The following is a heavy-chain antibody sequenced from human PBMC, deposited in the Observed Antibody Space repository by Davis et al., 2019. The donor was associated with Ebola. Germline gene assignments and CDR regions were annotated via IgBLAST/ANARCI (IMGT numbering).Heavy chain of an antibody. Sequence: PGGSLRLSCAASGFTFSSYWMSWVRQAPGKGLEWVANIKQDGSEKYYVDSVKGRFTISRDNAKNSLYLQMNSLRAEDTAVYYCARDPLYSIYYFDYWGQGTLVTVSS. CDR1: GFTFSSYW. V-gene: IGHV3-7*01. J-gene: IGHJ4*02. CDR3: ARDPLYSIYYFDY. CDR2: IKQDGSEK. D-gene: IGHD4-11*01.